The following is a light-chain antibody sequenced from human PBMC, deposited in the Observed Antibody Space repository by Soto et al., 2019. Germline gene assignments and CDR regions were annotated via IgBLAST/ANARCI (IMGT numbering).Light chain of an antibody. Sequence: EIALTQSPGTLSLSPGERATLSCRASQSVSSSYLAWYQQKPGQAPRLLIYGASTRATGVPARFSGRGSGTEYTLTISSLQSEDFAVYYCQQYTNWPPNTFGQGTRLEIK. CDR2: GAS. V-gene: IGKV3-15*01. CDR1: QSVSSSY. J-gene: IGKJ5*01. CDR3: QQYTNWPPNT.